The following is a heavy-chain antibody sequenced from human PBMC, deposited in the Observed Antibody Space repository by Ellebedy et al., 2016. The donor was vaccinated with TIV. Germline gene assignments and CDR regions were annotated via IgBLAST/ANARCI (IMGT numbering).Heavy chain of an antibody. CDR2: INPSGGST. Sequence: ASVKVSCXASGYLFINYYIHWVRQAPGQGLEWMGIINPSGGSTNYAQKFQGRVTMTRDTSTSTVYMELSSLRSDDTALYYCARGLGRSYFEQRRVPNTFDIWGQGTMVTVSS. V-gene: IGHV1-46*01. D-gene: IGHD1/OR15-1a*01. CDR1: GYLFINYY. J-gene: IGHJ3*02. CDR3: ARGLGRSYFEQRRVPNTFDI.